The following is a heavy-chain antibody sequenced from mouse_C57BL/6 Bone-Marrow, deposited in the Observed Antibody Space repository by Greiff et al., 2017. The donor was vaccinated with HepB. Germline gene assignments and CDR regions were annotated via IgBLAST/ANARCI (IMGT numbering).Heavy chain of an antibody. CDR2: ISDGGSYT. Sequence: EVQVVESGGGLVKPGGSLKLSCAASGFTFSSYAMSWVRQTPEKRLEWVATISDGGSYTYYPDNVKGRFTISRDNAKNNLYLQMSHLKSEDTAMYYCARGFDYAMDYWGQGTSVTVSS. CDR3: ARGFDYAMDY. J-gene: IGHJ4*01. CDR1: GFTFSSYA. V-gene: IGHV5-4*01.